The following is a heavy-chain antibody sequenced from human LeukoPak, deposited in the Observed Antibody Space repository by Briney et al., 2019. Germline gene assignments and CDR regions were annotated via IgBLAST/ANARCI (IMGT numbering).Heavy chain of an antibody. D-gene: IGHD4-11*01. V-gene: IGHV1-46*01. CDR2: INPSGGST. Sequence: ASVKVSCKASGYTFTGYYMHWVRQAPGQGLEWMGIINPSGGSTSYAQKFQGRVTMTRDMSTSTVYMELSSLRSGDTAVYYCARARGLDPVIWFDPWGQGTLVTVSS. J-gene: IGHJ5*02. CDR1: GYTFTGYY. CDR3: ARARGLDPVIWFDP.